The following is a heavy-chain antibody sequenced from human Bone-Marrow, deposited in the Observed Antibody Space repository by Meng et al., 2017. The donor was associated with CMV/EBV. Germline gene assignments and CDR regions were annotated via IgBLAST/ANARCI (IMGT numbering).Heavy chain of an antibody. Sequence: GESLKISCAASGFTFSSYAMHWVRQAPGKGLEWVADISYDGNRKYYADSVKGRFTISRDNSKNTLYLQMNSLRAEDTTVYYCTKDQWGSSSSLTGMDVWGQGTTVTVSS. CDR3: TKDQWGSSSSLTGMDV. CDR1: GFTFSSYA. D-gene: IGHD6-6*01. CDR2: ISYDGNRK. V-gene: IGHV3-30*04. J-gene: IGHJ6*02.